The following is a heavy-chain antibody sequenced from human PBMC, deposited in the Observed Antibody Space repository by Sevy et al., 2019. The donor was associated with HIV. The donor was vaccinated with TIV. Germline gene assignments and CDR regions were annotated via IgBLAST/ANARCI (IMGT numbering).Heavy chain of an antibody. Sequence: ASVKVSCKASGYTFTNYAISWVRQAPGEGLEWMGGISGFNRDTKNAEKFQGRFTMTTDTSTKTAYMDLRSLRSDDTAVYYCVRGTRFYDFWTGGDYWGQGTLVTVSS. J-gene: IGHJ4*02. CDR2: ISGFNRDT. D-gene: IGHD3-3*01. V-gene: IGHV1-18*01. CDR3: VRGTRFYDFWTGGDY. CDR1: GYTFTNYA.